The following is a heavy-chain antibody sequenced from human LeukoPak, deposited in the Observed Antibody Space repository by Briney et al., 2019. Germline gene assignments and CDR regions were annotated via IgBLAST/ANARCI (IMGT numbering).Heavy chain of an antibody. Sequence: SVKVSCKASGGTFSSYAISWVRQAPGQGLEWMGGIIPIFGTANYAQKFQGRVTITADESTSTAYMELSSLRSEDTAVYYCARVGGPYYCDSSGYGGDYRGQGTLVTVSS. J-gene: IGHJ4*02. CDR2: IIPIFGTA. CDR3: ARVGGPYYCDSSGYGGDY. V-gene: IGHV1-69*13. D-gene: IGHD3-22*01. CDR1: GGTFSSYA.